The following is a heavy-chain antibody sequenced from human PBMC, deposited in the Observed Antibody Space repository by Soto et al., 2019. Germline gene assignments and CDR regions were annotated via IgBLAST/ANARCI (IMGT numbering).Heavy chain of an antibody. V-gene: IGHV3-23*01. CDR1: GFTFNIYV. Sequence: LRLSCAASGFTFNIYVMSCVRQAPGQGLEWVSSLSGSGVSTYYADSVKGRFIISRDNSRHTLFLQMNSLRAEDTAVYYCAKEGYTIFGVVINGMDVWGQGTTVTVSS. CDR3: AKEGYTIFGVVINGMDV. D-gene: IGHD3-3*01. J-gene: IGHJ6*02. CDR2: LSGSGVST.